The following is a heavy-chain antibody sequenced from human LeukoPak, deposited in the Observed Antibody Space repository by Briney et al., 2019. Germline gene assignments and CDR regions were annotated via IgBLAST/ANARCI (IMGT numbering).Heavy chain of an antibody. CDR1: GFTFSNYG. D-gene: IGHD3-10*01. J-gene: IGHJ4*02. CDR3: AKDRGIISDY. V-gene: IGHV3-23*01. Sequence: GGSLRLSCAASGFTFSNYGMSWVRQAPGKGLEWVSSISGSGDSTYYADSVRGRFTISRDNSKNTLYLQMNSLRAEDTAVYYCAKDRGIISDYWGQGTLVTVSS. CDR2: ISGSGDST.